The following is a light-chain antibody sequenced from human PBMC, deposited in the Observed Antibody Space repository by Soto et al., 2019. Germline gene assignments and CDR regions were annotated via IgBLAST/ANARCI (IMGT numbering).Light chain of an antibody. Sequence: DIQMTQSPSTLSGSVGDRVTITCRASQTISSWLAWYQQKPEKAPKLLLYKASTLKSGVPSRFSGSGSGTEFTLTNSSLQPDDFATYYCQHYNSYSEAFGQGTKVELK. CDR1: QTISSW. J-gene: IGKJ1*01. CDR3: QHYNSYSEA. V-gene: IGKV1-5*03. CDR2: KAS.